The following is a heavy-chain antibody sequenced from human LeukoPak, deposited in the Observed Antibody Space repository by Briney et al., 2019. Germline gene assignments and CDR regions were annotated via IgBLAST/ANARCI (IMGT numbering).Heavy chain of an antibody. CDR3: ARDRVGATTNFDY. V-gene: IGHV3-53*01. J-gene: IGHJ4*02. CDR2: IYSGGNT. CDR1: GVTVSSNY. Sequence: PGGSLRLSCAASGVTVSSNYMSWVRQAPGKGLGWVSVIYSGGNTYYADSVKGRFTISRDNSKNTLYLQMNSLRAEETAVYYCARDRVGATTNFDYWGQGTLVTVSS. D-gene: IGHD1-26*01.